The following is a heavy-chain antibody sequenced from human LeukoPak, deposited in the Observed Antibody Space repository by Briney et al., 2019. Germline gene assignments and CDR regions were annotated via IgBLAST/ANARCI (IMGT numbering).Heavy chain of an antibody. CDR3: ARASRALQSGSSAFDI. V-gene: IGHV1-2*02. J-gene: IGHJ3*02. Sequence: GASVKVSCKASGYTFTGYYMHWVRQAPGQGLEWMGWINPNSGGTNYAQKFQGRVTMTRDTSISTAYMELSRLRSDDTAVYYCARASRALQSGSSAFDIWGQGTMVTVSS. CDR1: GYTFTGYY. CDR2: INPNSGGT. D-gene: IGHD5-12*01.